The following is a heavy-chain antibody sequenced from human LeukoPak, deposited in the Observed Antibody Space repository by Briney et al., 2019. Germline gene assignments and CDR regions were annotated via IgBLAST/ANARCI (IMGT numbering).Heavy chain of an antibody. V-gene: IGHV3-48*01. CDR1: GFTFSSYS. J-gene: IGHJ6*03. D-gene: IGHD3-10*01. Sequence: GGSLRLSCAASGFTFSSYSMNWVRQAPGKGLEWVSYISSSSSTIYYADSVTGRFTISRDNAKNSLYLQMNSLRAEDTAVYYCARDPMGYYKPDYYYYYYMDVWGKGTTVTVSS. CDR2: ISSSSSTI. CDR3: ARDPMGYYKPDYYYYYYMDV.